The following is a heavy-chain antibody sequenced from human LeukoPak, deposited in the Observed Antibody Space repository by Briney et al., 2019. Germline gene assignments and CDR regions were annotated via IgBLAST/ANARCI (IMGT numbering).Heavy chain of an antibody. J-gene: IGHJ6*02. Sequence: PSETLVLTRTVSGDSISSYYWSWIRQPAGKGLEWIGRVYSSGSVNYNPSLKSRITMSVDKSNNQFSLSLRSVTAADTAVYYCARVLRDYSSGWSGVDYYYGLDVWGQGTAVAVSS. CDR2: VYSSGSV. D-gene: IGHD6-19*01. V-gene: IGHV4-4*07. CDR1: GDSISSYY. CDR3: ARVLRDYSSGWSGVDYYYGLDV.